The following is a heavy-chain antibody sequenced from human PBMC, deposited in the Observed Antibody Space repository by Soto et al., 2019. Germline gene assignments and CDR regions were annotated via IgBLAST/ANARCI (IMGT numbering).Heavy chain of an antibody. CDR1: VFTVISTY. Sequence: PGGTLTLSCNASVFTVISTYMSWVRQPPGMGLEWVAVIESGGSTHYADSVKGRFTISRDTPKNMIYLQLHSLTAEDTAVYYCAKDLGPRRLRNYYFYGLDVWGQGTTVTVSS. D-gene: IGHD4-17*01. CDR2: IESGGST. J-gene: IGHJ6*02. V-gene: IGHV3-53*01. CDR3: AKDLGPRRLRNYYFYGLDV.